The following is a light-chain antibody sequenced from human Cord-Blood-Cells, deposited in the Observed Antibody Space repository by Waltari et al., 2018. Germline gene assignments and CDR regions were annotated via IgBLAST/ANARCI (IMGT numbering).Light chain of an antibody. V-gene: IGKV3-20*01. J-gene: IGKJ2*01. CDR3: QQYGSSLYT. Sequence: EIVLTQSPGTLSLSPGEIATLPCRASQSVSSSYLAWYQQKPGQAPRLLIYGASSRATGIPDRFSGSGSGTDFTLTISRLEPEDFAVYYCQQYGSSLYTFGQGTKLEIK. CDR2: GAS. CDR1: QSVSSSY.